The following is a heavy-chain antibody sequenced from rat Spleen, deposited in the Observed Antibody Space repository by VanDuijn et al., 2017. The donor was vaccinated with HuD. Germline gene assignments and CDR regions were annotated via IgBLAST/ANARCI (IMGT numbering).Heavy chain of an antibody. V-gene: IGHV3-3*01. Sequence: EVQLQESGPGLVKPSQSLSLTCSVTGYSITSGYGWNWIRKFPGNKLEWMGYINSAGITNYNPPLKSQISITRDTSKNQFFLQLTSVTTEYTATYYCARRGLQSYYFDYWGQGVMVTVSS. CDR1: GYSITSGYG. D-gene: IGHD1-1*01. CDR2: INSAGIT. CDR3: ARRGLQSYYFDY. J-gene: IGHJ2*01.